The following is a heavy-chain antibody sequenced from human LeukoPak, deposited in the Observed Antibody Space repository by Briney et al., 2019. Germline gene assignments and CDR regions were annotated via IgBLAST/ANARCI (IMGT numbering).Heavy chain of an antibody. J-gene: IGHJ6*03. Sequence: ASVKVSCKASGYTFTSYGISWLLQAPGQGLEWMGWISAYNGNTNYAQKLQGRVTMTTDTSTSTAYMELRSLRSDDTAVYYCARGTSYYDSSGYFLGYYYYYYMDVWGKGTTVTVSS. V-gene: IGHV1-18*01. CDR2: ISAYNGNT. CDR3: ARGTSYYDSSGYFLGYYYYYYMDV. CDR1: GYTFTSYG. D-gene: IGHD3-22*01.